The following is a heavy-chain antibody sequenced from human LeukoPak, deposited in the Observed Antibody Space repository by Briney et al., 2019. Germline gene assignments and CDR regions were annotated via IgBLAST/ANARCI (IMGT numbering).Heavy chain of an antibody. V-gene: IGHV4-34*01. CDR1: GGSFSSYY. Sequence: PETLSLTCPVYGGSFSSYYWSWIRQPPGKGLEWIGEIDPGGSANYNPSLKSRVTMSVDTSKNQLSLKLSSVTAADTAVYYCARDPNGDYDWGQGTLVTVSS. D-gene: IGHD4-17*01. CDR3: ARDPNGDYD. J-gene: IGHJ4*02. CDR2: IDPGGSA.